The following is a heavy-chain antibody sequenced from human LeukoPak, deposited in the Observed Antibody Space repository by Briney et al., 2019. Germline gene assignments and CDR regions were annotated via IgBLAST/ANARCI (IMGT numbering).Heavy chain of an antibody. CDR3: AGLSGYDPYYFDY. Sequence: SVKVSCKASGGTFSSYAISWVRQAPGQGLEWMGRIIPILGIANYAQKFQGRVTMTRDTSISTAYMELSRLTSDDTAVYYCAGLSGYDPYYFDYWGQGTLVAVSS. D-gene: IGHD5-12*01. CDR1: GGTFSSYA. J-gene: IGHJ4*02. CDR2: IIPILGIA. V-gene: IGHV1-69*04.